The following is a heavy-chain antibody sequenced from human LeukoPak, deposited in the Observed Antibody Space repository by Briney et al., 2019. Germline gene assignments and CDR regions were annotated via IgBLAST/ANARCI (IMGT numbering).Heavy chain of an antibody. D-gene: IGHD5-18*01. V-gene: IGHV4-31*03. J-gene: IGHJ4*02. CDR2: IYYSGST. Sequence: TLSLTCTVSGGSISSGGHYWSWIRQHPGKGLEWIGYIYYSGSTYYNPSLKSRVTISVDTSKNQFSLKLSSVTAADTAVYYCARGGYSYGYVLGRVEYYFDYWGQGTLVTASS. CDR1: GGSISSGGHY. CDR3: ARGGYSYGYVLGRVEYYFDY.